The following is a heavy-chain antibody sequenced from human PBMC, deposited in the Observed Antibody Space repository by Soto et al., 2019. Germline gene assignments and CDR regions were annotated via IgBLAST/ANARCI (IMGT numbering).Heavy chain of an antibody. J-gene: IGHJ2*01. V-gene: IGHV3-23*01. CDR2: ISGSGGST. CDR1: GFTFSSYA. D-gene: IGHD3-16*02. Sequence: EVQLLESGGGLVQPGGSLRLSCAASGFTFSSYAMSWVRQAPGKGLEWVSAISGSGGSTYYADSVKGRFTISRDNSKKTLYLEMNSLRAEDTAVYYCAKDREYYDYIWGSYRLDWYFDLWGRGTLGTVSS. CDR3: AKDREYYDYIWGSYRLDWYFDL.